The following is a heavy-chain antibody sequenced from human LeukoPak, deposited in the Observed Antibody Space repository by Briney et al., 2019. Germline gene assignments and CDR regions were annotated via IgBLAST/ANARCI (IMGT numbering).Heavy chain of an antibody. V-gene: IGHV1-18*01. D-gene: IGHD3-10*01. J-gene: IGHJ4*02. CDR3: VFGVMFRGVMFDY. CDR1: GYTFTSYD. Sequence: ASVKVSCKATGYTFTSYDINWVRQATGQGLEWMGWISAYNGNTNYAQKLQGRVTMTTDTSTSTAYMELGSLRSDDTAVYYCVFGVMFRGVMFDYWGQGTLGTVPS. CDR2: ISAYNGNT.